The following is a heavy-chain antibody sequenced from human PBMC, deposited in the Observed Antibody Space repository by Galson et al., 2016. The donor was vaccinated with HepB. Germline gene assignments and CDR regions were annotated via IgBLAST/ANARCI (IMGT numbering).Heavy chain of an antibody. J-gene: IGHJ4*02. D-gene: IGHD3-22*01. Sequence: SLRLSCAASGFSVSSNYMNWVRQAPGKGLEWVANIKVDGSEKSYVDSVKGRFTISRDNAKNSLYLQMNSLRAEDTAVYYCATGYYHDSSGYYHHFDYWGQGTLVTVSS. CDR2: IKVDGSEK. CDR1: GFSVSSNY. V-gene: IGHV3-7*01. CDR3: ATGYYHDSSGYYHHFDY.